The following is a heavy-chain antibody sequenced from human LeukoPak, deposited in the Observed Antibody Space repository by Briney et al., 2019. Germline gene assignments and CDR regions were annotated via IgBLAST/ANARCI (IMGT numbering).Heavy chain of an antibody. J-gene: IGHJ4*02. D-gene: IGHD1-26*01. CDR3: SRESGPVCPFGY. CDR1: GGSISGTNW. V-gene: IGHV4-4*02. CDR2: ISLAGQT. Sequence: SGTLSLTCGVSGGSISGTNWWSWVRPPPGQGLEWVGEISLAGQTNYNPSLNGRVTMSLDKSSNQLSLHLTSVTAADTATYSCSRESGPVCPFGYWGEGTLVIVSS.